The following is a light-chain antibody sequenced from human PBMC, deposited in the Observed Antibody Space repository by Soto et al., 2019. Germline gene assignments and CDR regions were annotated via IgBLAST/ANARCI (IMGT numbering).Light chain of an antibody. J-gene: IGKJ2*01. CDR3: QQSSSSPPT. CDR2: AAS. V-gene: IGKV1-39*01. Sequence: DIPMTQSPSSLSASVGDRVTITCRASQSIRRYLNWYQQKPEKAPQLLIYAASSLQRGVPSRFTGSGSGTDFALTISSLQPEDFATYYCQQSSSSPPTFGGGTKREI. CDR1: QSIRRY.